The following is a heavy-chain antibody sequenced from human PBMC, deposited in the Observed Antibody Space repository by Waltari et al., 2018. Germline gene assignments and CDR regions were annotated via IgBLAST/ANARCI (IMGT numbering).Heavy chain of an antibody. CDR3: AREGGTTSDY. Sequence: QVQLQQWGAGLLKPSETLSLTCAVYGGSFSGYYWSWIRQPPGKGLDWIGEINHSGSTNYNPSLKSRVTISVDTSKNQFSLKLSSVTAADTAVYYCAREGGTTSDYWGQGTLVTVSS. CDR1: GGSFSGYY. D-gene: IGHD1-7*01. CDR2: INHSGST. J-gene: IGHJ4*02. V-gene: IGHV4-34*01.